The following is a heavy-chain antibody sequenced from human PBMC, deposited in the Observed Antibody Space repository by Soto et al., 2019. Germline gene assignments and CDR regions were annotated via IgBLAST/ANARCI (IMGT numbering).Heavy chain of an antibody. Sequence: ESGPTLVNPTQTLTLTCTFSGFSLSTSGMCVSWIRQPPGKALEWLALIDWDDDKYYSTSLKTRLTISKDTSKNQVVLTMTNMDPVDTATYYCARIPRIGIVGAHYYYYYGMDVWGQGTTVTVSS. J-gene: IGHJ6*02. CDR3: ARIPRIGIVGAHYYYYYGMDV. CDR1: GFSLSTSGMC. CDR2: IDWDDDK. D-gene: IGHD1-26*01. V-gene: IGHV2-70*01.